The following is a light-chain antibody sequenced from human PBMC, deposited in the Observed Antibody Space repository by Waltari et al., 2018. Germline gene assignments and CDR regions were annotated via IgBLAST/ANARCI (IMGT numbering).Light chain of an antibody. Sequence: EIVMTKSPATLSVSLGERATLSCRASQSVSSNLAWYQQKPGQAPRLLIYGASTRATGIPARFSGSGSGTEFTLTISSLQSEDFAVYYCLQYNDWPPLSFGQGTKLE. CDR2: GAS. CDR3: LQYNDWPPLS. J-gene: IGKJ2*01. V-gene: IGKV3-15*01. CDR1: QSVSSN.